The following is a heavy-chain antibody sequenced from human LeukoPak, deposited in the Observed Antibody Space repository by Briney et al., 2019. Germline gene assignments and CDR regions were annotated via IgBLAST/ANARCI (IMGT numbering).Heavy chain of an antibody. CDR2: VSSSGTTI. V-gene: IGHV3-48*03. Sequence: GGSLRLSCAASGFTFSSYEMNWVRQAPGKGLKWVSYVSSSGTTIYYADSVKGRFTVSRDNAKNSLYLQMNSLRAEDTAVYYCARQVASGFDPWGQGTLVTVSS. CDR3: ARQVASGFDP. CDR1: GFTFSSYE. J-gene: IGHJ5*02.